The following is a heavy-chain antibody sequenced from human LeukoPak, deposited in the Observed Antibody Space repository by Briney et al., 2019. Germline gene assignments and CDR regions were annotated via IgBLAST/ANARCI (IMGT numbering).Heavy chain of an antibody. V-gene: IGHV3-30*04. D-gene: IGHD3-22*01. CDR3: ARTGHYYDSSGYYSVYFDY. CDR2: ISYDGSNK. CDR1: GFTFSSYA. J-gene: IGHJ4*02. Sequence: HPGGSLRLSCAASGFTFSSYAMHWVRQAPGKGLEWVAVISYDGSNKYYADSVKGRFTISRDNSKNTLYLQMNSLRAEDTAVYYCARTGHYYDSSGYYSVYFDYWGQGTLVTVSS.